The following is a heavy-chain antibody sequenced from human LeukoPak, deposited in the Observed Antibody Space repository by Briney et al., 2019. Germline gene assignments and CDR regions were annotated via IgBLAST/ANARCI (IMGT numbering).Heavy chain of an antibody. CDR2: INHSGST. CDR3: ARRPPTMVRGVIGWFDP. CDR1: GGSISSYY. V-gene: IGHV4-34*01. Sequence: SETLSLTCTVSGGSISSYYWSWIRQPPGKGLEWIGEINHSGSTNYNPSLKSRVTISVDTSKNQFSLKLSSVTAADTAVYYCARRPPTMVRGVIGWFDPWGQGTLVTVSS. D-gene: IGHD3-10*01. J-gene: IGHJ5*02.